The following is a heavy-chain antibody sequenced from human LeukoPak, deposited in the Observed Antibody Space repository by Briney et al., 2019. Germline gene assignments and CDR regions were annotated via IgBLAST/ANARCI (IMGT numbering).Heavy chain of an antibody. V-gene: IGHV4-34*01. J-gene: IGHJ4*02. D-gene: IGHD4-17*01. CDR2: INHSGST. CDR3: ASETNPGFDY. CDR1: GGSFSGYY. Sequence: SETLSLTCAVYGGSFSGYYWSWIRQPPGKGLEWIGEINHSGSTNYNPSLKSRVTISVDTSKNQFSLKLSSVTAADTAVYYCASETNPGFDYRGQGTLVTVSS.